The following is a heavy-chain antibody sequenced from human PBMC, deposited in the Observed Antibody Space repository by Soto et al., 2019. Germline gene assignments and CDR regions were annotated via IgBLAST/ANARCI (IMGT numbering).Heavy chain of an antibody. D-gene: IGHD6-13*01. Sequence: PGGSLRLSCTASGFNFSRFWTHWVRQAPGKGLEWVSVIYSGGSTYYADSVKGRFTISRDNSKNTLYLQMNSLRAEDTAVYYCARDRGQQSYYYYYGMDVWGQGTTVTVSS. J-gene: IGHJ6*02. CDR3: ARDRGQQSYYYYYGMDV. CDR1: GFNFSRFW. CDR2: IYSGGST. V-gene: IGHV3-53*01.